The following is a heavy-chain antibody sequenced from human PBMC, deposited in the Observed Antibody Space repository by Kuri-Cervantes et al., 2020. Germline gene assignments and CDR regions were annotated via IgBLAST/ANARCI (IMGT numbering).Heavy chain of an antibody. CDR1: GFTFSSYW. CDR2: IKQDGSES. Sequence: GESLKISCAASGFTFSSYWMSWVRQAPGKGLEWVANIKQDGSESHYVDSVRGRFTISRDNAKNSLYLQMNSLRAEDTAVYYCARDASSPDYYDSSGYYYYYYMDVWGKGTTVTVSS. D-gene: IGHD3-22*01. V-gene: IGHV3-7*01. CDR3: ARDASSPDYYDSSGYYYYYYMDV. J-gene: IGHJ6*03.